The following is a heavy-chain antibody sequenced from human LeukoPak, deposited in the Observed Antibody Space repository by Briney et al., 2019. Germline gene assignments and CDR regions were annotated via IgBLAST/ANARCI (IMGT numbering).Heavy chain of an antibody. Sequence: GGSLRLSCAASGFTFSSYWMHWVRQAPGKGLVWVSRINSDGSSTSYADSVKGRFTISRDNAKNTLYLQMNSLRAEDMALYYCAKGGYSYGYFDYWGQGTLVTVSS. CDR2: INSDGSST. D-gene: IGHD5-18*01. J-gene: IGHJ4*02. V-gene: IGHV3-74*01. CDR1: GFTFSSYW. CDR3: AKGGYSYGYFDY.